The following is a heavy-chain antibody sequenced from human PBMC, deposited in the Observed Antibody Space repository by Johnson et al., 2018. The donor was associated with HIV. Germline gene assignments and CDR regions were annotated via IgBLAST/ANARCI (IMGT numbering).Heavy chain of an antibody. V-gene: IGHV3-30*02. CDR2: IRFDGSDK. J-gene: IGHJ3*02. Sequence: QVQLVESGGGVVQPGGSLRLSCAASGFTFSSYGVHWVRQAPGKGLEWVAFIRFDGSDKYYADSVQGRFTVSRDNSNNRLYLQMNSLRAEDTAVYYCARPYSSAWYGAFDIWGQGTMVTVSS. D-gene: IGHD6-19*01. CDR1: GFTFSSYG. CDR3: ARPYSSAWYGAFDI.